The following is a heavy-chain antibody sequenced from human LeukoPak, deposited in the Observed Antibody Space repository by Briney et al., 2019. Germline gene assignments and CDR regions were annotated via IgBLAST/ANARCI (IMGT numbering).Heavy chain of an antibody. V-gene: IGHV3-23*01. CDR3: AKSFRSTSLDY. Sequence: GGSLRLSCAASDFSFITYAMSWVRQAPGKGLEWVSTISGGGDATYYADSVKGRFTISRDNSRNTLYLQMNSLRAGDTAVYYCAKSFRSTSLDYWGQGTLVTVSS. CDR2: ISGGGDAT. J-gene: IGHJ4*02. D-gene: IGHD2-2*01. CDR1: DFSFITYA.